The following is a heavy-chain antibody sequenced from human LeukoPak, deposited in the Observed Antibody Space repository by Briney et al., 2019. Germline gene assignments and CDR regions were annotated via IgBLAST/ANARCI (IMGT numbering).Heavy chain of an antibody. Sequence: PSETLSLTCTVSGGSISSGGYYWSWIRQHPGKGLEWIGYIYYSGSTYYNPSLKSRVTISVDTSKNQFSLKLSSVTAADTAVYYCARGGTHRSFDYWGQGTLATVSS. D-gene: IGHD1-1*01. CDR3: ARGGTHRSFDY. CDR2: IYYSGST. CDR1: GGSISSGGYY. J-gene: IGHJ4*02. V-gene: IGHV4-31*03.